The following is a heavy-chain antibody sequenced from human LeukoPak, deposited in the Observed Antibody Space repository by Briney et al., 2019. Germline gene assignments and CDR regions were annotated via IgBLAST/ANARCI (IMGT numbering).Heavy chain of an antibody. CDR3: VKGPRPDITVAHTVEN. CDR1: GFIFSNYA. CDR2: ISSRGDST. Sequence: GGSLRLSCAASGFIFSNYAMSWVGQVPGRGLQGVSTISSRGDSTYVADSVKGRFTISRDNSKNSLYLQMNTVRAEDTAVYYCVKGPRPDITVAHTVENWGQGTLVTVSS. J-gene: IGHJ4*02. D-gene: IGHD6-19*01. V-gene: IGHV3-23*01.